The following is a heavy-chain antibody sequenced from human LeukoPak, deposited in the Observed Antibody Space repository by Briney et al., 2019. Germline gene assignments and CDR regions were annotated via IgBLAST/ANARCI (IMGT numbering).Heavy chain of an antibody. CDR3: ATRGAYSPPY. D-gene: IGHD5-18*01. V-gene: IGHV3-53*01. CDR1: GFIVSSNY. Sequence: GGSLRLSCAASGFIVSSNYMNWIRQAPGKGLEWVSVIYSGGTTYYADSVKGRFSISRDNAKNSLYLQMNSLRAEDTAVYYCATRGAYSPPYWGQGTLVSVSS. CDR2: IYSGGTT. J-gene: IGHJ4*02.